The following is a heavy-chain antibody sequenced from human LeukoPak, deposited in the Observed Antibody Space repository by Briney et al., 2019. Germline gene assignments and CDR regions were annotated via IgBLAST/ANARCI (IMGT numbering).Heavy chain of an antibody. CDR2: ISAYNGNT. CDR3: ARDSIAARPSDY. D-gene: IGHD6-6*01. Sequence: ASVKVSCKASGYTFTRYGISWVRQAPGQGLEWMGWISAYNGNTNYAQKLQGRVTMTTDTSTSTAYMELRSLRSDDTAVYYCARDSIAARPSDYWSQGTLVTVSS. V-gene: IGHV1-18*01. J-gene: IGHJ4*02. CDR1: GYTFTRYG.